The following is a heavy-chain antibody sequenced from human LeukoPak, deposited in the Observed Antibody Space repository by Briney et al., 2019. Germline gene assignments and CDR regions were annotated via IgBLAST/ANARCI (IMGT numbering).Heavy chain of an antibody. CDR3: ARHSSSWSDPYYFDY. V-gene: IGHV3-23*01. CDR1: GFTFSNYA. Sequence: GGSLRLSCGASGFTFSNYAMSWVRQAPGKGLEWVSVISGSGGSTYYAGSVKGRFTISRDNSKNTVSLQMNSLRAEDTAVCYCARHSSSWSDPYYFDYWGQGTLVTVSS. CDR2: ISGSGGST. J-gene: IGHJ4*02. D-gene: IGHD6-13*01.